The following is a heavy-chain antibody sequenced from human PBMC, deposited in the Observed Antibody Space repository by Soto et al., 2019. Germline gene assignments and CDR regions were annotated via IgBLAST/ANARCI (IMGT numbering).Heavy chain of an antibody. J-gene: IGHJ4*02. CDR3: VRFGGAAAGPGDY. Sequence: GGSLRLSCVASEFTFSSYEMNWVRQAPGKGLEWVSYISSSGTTIYYTDSVKGRFTISRDNAKRSLYLQMNSLRAEDTAVYYCVRFGGAAAGPGDYWGQGTLVTVSS. D-gene: IGHD6-13*01. CDR2: ISSSGTTI. CDR1: EFTFSSYE. V-gene: IGHV3-48*03.